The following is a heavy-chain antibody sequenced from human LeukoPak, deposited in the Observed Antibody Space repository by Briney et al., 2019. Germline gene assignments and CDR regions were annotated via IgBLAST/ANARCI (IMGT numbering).Heavy chain of an antibody. CDR3: VRDGGRYSYASD. CDR1: GFTFSNYW. CDR2: IKKDGSEK. Sequence: GGSLRLSCAASGFTFSNYWMSWVRQAPGKGLEWVANIKKDGSEKYYVDSVRGRFTISRDNAENSLHLQMISLRAEDTAVYYCVRDGGRYSYASDWGQGTMVIVSS. D-gene: IGHD5-18*01. V-gene: IGHV3-7*01. J-gene: IGHJ3*01.